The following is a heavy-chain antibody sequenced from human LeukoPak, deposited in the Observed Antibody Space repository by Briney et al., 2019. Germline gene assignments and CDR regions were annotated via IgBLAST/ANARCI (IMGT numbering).Heavy chain of an antibody. CDR3: AREGSSGWPYYFDY. CDR2: MYASGST. V-gene: IGHV4-61*02. J-gene: IGHJ4*02. CDR1: GGSISSGSYY. Sequence: SETLSLTCTVSGGSISSGSYYWSWIRQPAGEGLEWIGRMYASGSTNYNPSLKSRVTISVDTSRNQFSLKLSSVTAADTAVYYCAREGSSGWPYYFDYWGQGTLVTVSS. D-gene: IGHD6-19*01.